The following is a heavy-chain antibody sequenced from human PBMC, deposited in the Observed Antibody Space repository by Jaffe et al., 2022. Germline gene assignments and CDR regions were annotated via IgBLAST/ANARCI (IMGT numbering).Heavy chain of an antibody. D-gene: IGHD2-2*01. Sequence: QVQLVQSGAEVKKPGASVKVSCKASGYTFTSYDINWVRQATGQGLEWMGWMNPNSGNTGYAQKFQGRVTMTRNTSISTAYMELSSLRSEDTAVYYCARTVPAATGYYYYYYYMDVWGKGTTVTVSS. V-gene: IGHV1-8*01. CDR1: GYTFTSYD. CDR2: MNPNSGNT. J-gene: IGHJ6*03. CDR3: ARTVPAATGYYYYYYYMDV.